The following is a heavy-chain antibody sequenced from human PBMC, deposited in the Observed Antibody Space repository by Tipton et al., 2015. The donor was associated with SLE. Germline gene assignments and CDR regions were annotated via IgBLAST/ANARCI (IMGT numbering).Heavy chain of an antibody. CDR3: ARHRWRWNDAFDI. Sequence: TLSLTCTVSGGSISSYYWSWIRQPPGKGLEWIGYVYYSGSTNYNPSLRGQITTSVDTSKNQFSLKLTSVTAADTAVYYCARHRWRWNDAFDIWGQGTMVTVSS. J-gene: IGHJ3*02. CDR2: VYYSGST. D-gene: IGHD5-24*01. CDR1: GGSISSYY. V-gene: IGHV4-59*08.